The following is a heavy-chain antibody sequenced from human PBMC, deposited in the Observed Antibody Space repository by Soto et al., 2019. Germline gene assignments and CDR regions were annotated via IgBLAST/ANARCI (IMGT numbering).Heavy chain of an antibody. V-gene: IGHV3-23*01. CDR3: AKDRGYSYGSMDV. D-gene: IGHD5-18*01. Sequence: EVQLLESGGGLVQPGGSLRLSCAASGFTFSSYAMSWVRQAPGKGLEWVSAISGSGGSTYYADSVKGRFTISRDNSKNTLYLQMISLRAEDMAVYYCAKDRGYSYGSMDVWDKGTTVTVSS. J-gene: IGHJ6*03. CDR1: GFTFSSYA. CDR2: ISGSGGST.